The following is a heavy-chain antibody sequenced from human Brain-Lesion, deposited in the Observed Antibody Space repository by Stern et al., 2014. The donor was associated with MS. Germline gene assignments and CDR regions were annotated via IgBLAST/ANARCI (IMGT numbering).Heavy chain of an antibody. D-gene: IGHD2-2*01. J-gene: IGHJ6*02. CDR3: ARGRVVPGFQYYATDV. Sequence: QVHLVESGPGLVKPSQTLSLSCTVSGGSISSGGYYWSWIRQPAGKGLEWIGRIFNSGSTSSNPSLKSRVTISIDTSQNQFSLRLNSMTAADTAVYYCARGRVVPGFQYYATDVWGQGTTVIVSS. V-gene: IGHV4-61*02. CDR2: IFNSGST. CDR1: GGSISSGGYY.